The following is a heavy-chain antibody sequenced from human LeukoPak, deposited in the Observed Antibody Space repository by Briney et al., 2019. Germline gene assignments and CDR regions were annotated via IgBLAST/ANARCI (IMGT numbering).Heavy chain of an antibody. D-gene: IGHD2-2*01. CDR1: GFTFSSYA. CDR2: ISGSGEHT. CDR3: AKRPITAVPADY. Sequence: GGSLRLSCAASGFTFSSYAMSWVRQAPGKGLEWVSAISGSGEHTYYPDSAKGRFTISRDNSKNTLYLQMNSLRAEDTAVYYCAKRPITAVPADYWGQGTLVTVSS. J-gene: IGHJ4*02. V-gene: IGHV3-23*01.